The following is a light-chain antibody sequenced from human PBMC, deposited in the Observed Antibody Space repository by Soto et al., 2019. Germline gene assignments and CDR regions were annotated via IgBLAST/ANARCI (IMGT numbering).Light chain of an antibody. CDR2: AAS. V-gene: IGKV1-39*01. Sequence: DIQMTQSPSSLSASVGDRVTITCRASQSIDNYLSWYQQIPGKAPKLLIYAASNLQRGVPSRFSGSGSGTEFTLTINNLQPDDFAVYYCQQCFSLPPTFGHGTKVDIK. J-gene: IGKJ1*01. CDR3: QQCFSLPPT. CDR1: QSIDNY.